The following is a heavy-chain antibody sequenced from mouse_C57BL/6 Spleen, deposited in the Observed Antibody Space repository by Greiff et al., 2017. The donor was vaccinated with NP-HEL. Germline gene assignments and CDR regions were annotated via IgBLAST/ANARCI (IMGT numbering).Heavy chain of an antibody. D-gene: IGHD1-1*01. CDR1: GYTFTSYW. Sequence: QVQLQQPGAELVRPGSSVKLSCKASGYTFTSYWMDWVKQRPGQGLEWIGNIYPSDSETHYNQKFKDKATLTVDKSSSTAFMQLSSLTSEDSAVYYCERRDLRGGAYWGQGTLVTVSA. CDR2: IYPSDSET. V-gene: IGHV1-61*01. CDR3: ERRDLRGGAY. J-gene: IGHJ3*01.